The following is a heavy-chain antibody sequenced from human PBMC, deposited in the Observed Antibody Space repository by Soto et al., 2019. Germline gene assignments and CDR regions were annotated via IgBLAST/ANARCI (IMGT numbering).Heavy chain of an antibody. J-gene: IGHJ6*02. CDR1: GDSITSSSCY. CDR2: IYYSGST. V-gene: IGHV4-39*01. CDR3: GRLFLDDSGYRYYYYGMDV. Sequence: SETLSLTCSVSGDSITSSSCYWGWMRQPPGKGLEWIGTIYYSGSTYYNPSLKSPVTISVDTSKNQFSLKLSSVTAADTAEYYCGRLFLDDSGYRYYYYGMDVWGQGTTVTVSS. D-gene: IGHD3-22*01.